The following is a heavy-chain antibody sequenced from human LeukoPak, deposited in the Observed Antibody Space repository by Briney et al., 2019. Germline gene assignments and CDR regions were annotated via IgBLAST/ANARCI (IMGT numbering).Heavy chain of an antibody. D-gene: IGHD3-10*01. J-gene: IGHJ4*02. V-gene: IGHV4-34*01. CDR2: INHSGST. CDR1: GGSFSGYY. CDR3: ARVGFGELLLERYFDY. Sequence: SETLSLTCAVYGGSFSGYYWSWIRQPPGKGLEWIGEINHSGSTNYNPSLKSRVTISVDTSKNQFSLKLSSVTAADTAVYYCARVGFGELLLERYFDYWVQGTLVTVS.